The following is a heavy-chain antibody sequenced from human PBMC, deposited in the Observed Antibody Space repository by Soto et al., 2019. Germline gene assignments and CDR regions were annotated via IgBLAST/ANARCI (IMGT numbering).Heavy chain of an antibody. CDR3: TRDSPYYYDSSGYYSPGYYYGMDV. Sequence: PGGSLRLSCTASGFTFGDYAMSWFRQAPGKGLEWVGFIRSKAYGGTTEYAASVKGRFTISRDDSKSIAYLQMNSLKTEDTAVYYCTRDSPYYYDSSGYYSPGYYYGMDVWGQGTTVTVSS. J-gene: IGHJ6*02. CDR2: IRSKAYGGTT. CDR1: GFTFGDYA. D-gene: IGHD3-22*01. V-gene: IGHV3-49*03.